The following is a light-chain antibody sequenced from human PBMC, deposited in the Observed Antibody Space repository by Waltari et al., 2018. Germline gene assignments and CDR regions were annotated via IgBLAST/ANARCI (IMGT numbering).Light chain of an antibody. V-gene: IGKV3-11*01. CDR3: QQRRNWPLT. CDR1: QSLSNY. CDR2: DTS. Sequence: DIVLTQSPATLSLSPGERATLSCRASQSLSNYLAWYQQKPGQAPRLLIYDTSNRATGIPARFSGSWFGTDFTLTISSLEPEEFAVYYCQQRRNWPLTFGGGTKVEIK. J-gene: IGKJ4*01.